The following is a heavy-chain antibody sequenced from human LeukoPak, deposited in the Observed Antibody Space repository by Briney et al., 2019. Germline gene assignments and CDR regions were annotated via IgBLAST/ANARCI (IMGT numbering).Heavy chain of an antibody. CDR2: IYTGGNT. Sequence: GRSLRLSCAASGFSVSSNYMSWVRQAPGKGLEWVSVIYTGGNTYYTDSVKGRFTVSRDDSMNTAYLQMNSLRAEDTAVYYCARDPSLRLGELSIWGQGTLVTVSS. J-gene: IGHJ4*02. D-gene: IGHD3-16*02. CDR3: ARDPSLRLGELSI. V-gene: IGHV3-53*01. CDR1: GFSVSSNY.